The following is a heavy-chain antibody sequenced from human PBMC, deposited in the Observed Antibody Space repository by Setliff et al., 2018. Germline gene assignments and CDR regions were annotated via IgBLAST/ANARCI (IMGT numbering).Heavy chain of an antibody. CDR1: GGTFSSYA. J-gene: IGHJ3*02. V-gene: IGHV1-69*10. CDR2: IIPILGIA. D-gene: IGHD3-22*01. CDR3: ARDVFPYHYEGAFDI. Sequence: GASVKVSCKASGGTFSSYAISWVRQAPGQGLEWMGGIIPILGIANYAQKFQGRVTITADTSTSTVYMDMSSLRSEDTAVYYCARDVFPYHYEGAFDIWGQGTMVTVSS.